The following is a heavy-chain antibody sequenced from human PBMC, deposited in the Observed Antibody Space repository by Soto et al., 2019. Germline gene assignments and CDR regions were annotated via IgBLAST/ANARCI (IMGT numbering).Heavy chain of an antibody. CDR1: GGTFSSYA. CDR2: IIPIFGTA. V-gene: IGHV1-69*01. D-gene: IGHD2-15*01. Sequence: QVQLVQSGAEVKKPGSSVKVSCKASGGTFSSYAISWVRQAPGQGLEWMGGIIPIFGTANYAQKFQGRVTITADESTSTAYMELSSLRSEDTALYYCARIGYCSGGSCWGYYYGMDVWGQGTTVTVSS. CDR3: ARIGYCSGGSCWGYYYGMDV. J-gene: IGHJ6*02.